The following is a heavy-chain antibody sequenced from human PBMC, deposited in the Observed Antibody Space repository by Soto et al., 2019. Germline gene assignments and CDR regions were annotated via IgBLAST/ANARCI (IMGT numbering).Heavy chain of an antibody. CDR3: ARESEDLTSNFDY. Sequence: GGSLRLSCAASGFTYTRYSMNWVRQAPGKGLEWVSSISSTTNYIYYGDSMKGRFTISRDNAKNSLYLEMNSLRAEDTAAYYCARESEDLTSNFDYWGQGTLVTVSS. J-gene: IGHJ4*02. V-gene: IGHV3-21*06. CDR2: ISSTTNYI. CDR1: GFTYTRYS.